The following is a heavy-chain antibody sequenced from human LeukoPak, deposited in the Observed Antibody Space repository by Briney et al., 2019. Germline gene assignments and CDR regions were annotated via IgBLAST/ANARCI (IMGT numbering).Heavy chain of an antibody. V-gene: IGHV1-2*02. D-gene: IGHD3-22*01. CDR2: IDPNSGDT. CDR1: GYTFTDYY. Sequence: ASVKVSCKASGYTFTDYYMHWVRQAPGQGLEWMGWIDPNSGDTNYAQKFQGRVTMTRDTSISTAYMELSSLRSEDTAVYYCARGLRTYYYDSSGRRDLYNWFDPWGQGTLVTVSS. J-gene: IGHJ5*02. CDR3: ARGLRTYYYDSSGRRDLYNWFDP.